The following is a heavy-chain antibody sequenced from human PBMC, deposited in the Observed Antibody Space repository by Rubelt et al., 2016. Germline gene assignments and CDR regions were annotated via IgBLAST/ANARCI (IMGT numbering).Heavy chain of an antibody. D-gene: IGHD5-18*01. CDR1: GETFSSYY. CDR3: ARGRVVARITEDTAMVPD. V-gene: IGHV4-34*02. Sequence: QVQLQQWGAGLLKPSETLFLTCAVYGETFSSYYWNWIRQSPERGLEWIGEISQGGTTNYNPSLESRVIMSVDRSKNQFSRRRTVIAAADTAMYYCARGRVVARITEDTAMVPDWGQGTLVTVSS. CDR2: ISQGGTT. J-gene: IGHJ4*02.